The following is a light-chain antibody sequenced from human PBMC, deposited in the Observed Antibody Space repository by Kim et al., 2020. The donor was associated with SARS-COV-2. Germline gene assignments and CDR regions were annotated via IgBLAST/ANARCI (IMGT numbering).Light chain of an antibody. Sequence: GQSITLSCTGTSSDVGGFNYVSWYQQHPGKAPKLMIYDVNKRPSGVSNRFSGSKSGNTASLTISGLQAEDEADYYCSSYTSSSTFVFGTGTKVTVL. J-gene: IGLJ1*01. CDR2: DVN. CDR3: SSYTSSSTFV. V-gene: IGLV2-14*04. CDR1: SSDVGGFNY.